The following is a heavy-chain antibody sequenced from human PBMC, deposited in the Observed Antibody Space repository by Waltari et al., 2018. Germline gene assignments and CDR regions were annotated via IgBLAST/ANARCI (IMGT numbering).Heavy chain of an antibody. CDR1: GYIFTDFA. CDR2: INTNPGNP. Sequence: QVLLEQSGSELKQPGASVKISCKASGYIFTDFAMNCVRQAPGKGLEWMGLINTNPGNPTDAPGFRGRFVCSVDRFFRTAFLVITSIEPEDTAVYYCTRDPSIATPDENYRGRGTLVTVSS. J-gene: IGHJ4*02. CDR3: TRDPSIATPDENY. V-gene: IGHV7-4-1*02. D-gene: IGHD6-13*01.